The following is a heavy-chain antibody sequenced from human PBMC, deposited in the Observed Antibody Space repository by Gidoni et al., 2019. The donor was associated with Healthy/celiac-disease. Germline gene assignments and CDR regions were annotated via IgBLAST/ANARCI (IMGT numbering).Heavy chain of an antibody. CDR3: ARDPIIAVAGTGDAFDI. Sequence: EVQLVESGGGLVQHGGSLRLSCAASGFTCSRYWMHWVRQAPGKGLVWVSRINSDGSSTSYADSVKGRFTISRDNAKNTLYLQMNSLRAEDTAVYYCARDPIIAVAGTGDAFDIWGQGTMVTVSS. V-gene: IGHV3-74*01. CDR2: INSDGSST. D-gene: IGHD6-19*01. CDR1: GFTCSRYW. J-gene: IGHJ3*02.